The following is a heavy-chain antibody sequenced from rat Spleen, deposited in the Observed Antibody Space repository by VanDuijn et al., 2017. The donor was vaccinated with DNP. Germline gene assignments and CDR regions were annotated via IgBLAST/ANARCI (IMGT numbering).Heavy chain of an antibody. Sequence: EVQLVESGGGSVQPGRSLNISCVASGLILSNYGIHWIRQVPTKGLEWVAYISTVGDNSVYRDSVKGRFTISRDNAKNTQYLQMDSLRSEDTATYYCATGVYGGYEDWFANWGQGTLVTVSS. V-gene: IGHV5-19*01. CDR3: ATGVYGGYEDWFAN. J-gene: IGHJ3*01. CDR1: GLILSNYG. D-gene: IGHD1-11*01. CDR2: ISTVGDNS.